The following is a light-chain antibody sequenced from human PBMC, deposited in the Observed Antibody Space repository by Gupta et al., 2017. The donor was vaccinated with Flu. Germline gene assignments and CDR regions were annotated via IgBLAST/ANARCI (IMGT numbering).Light chain of an antibody. V-gene: IGKV1-9*01. J-gene: IGKJ2*01. Sequence: SFLSASVGDRVTIRCRDSQGVSRYLAWYKQKQGEPPKLLIDAASTLQSGVPSRFSGSGIGKEFTLTIRSLQPEDFATYCCEQVNSYPSTFGQGTKLEIK. CDR2: AAS. CDR3: EQVNSYPST. CDR1: QGVSRY.